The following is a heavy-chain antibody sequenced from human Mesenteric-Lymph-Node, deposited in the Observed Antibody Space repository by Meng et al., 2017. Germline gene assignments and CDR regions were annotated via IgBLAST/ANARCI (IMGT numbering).Heavy chain of an antibody. V-gene: IGHV4-34*01. CDR3: ARGGGNSWYIDY. D-gene: IGHD6-13*01. CDR2: INHSGST. J-gene: IGHJ4*02. CDR1: GGSFSGYY. Sequence: QVQLQQWGAGLLKPSEPLSLPCAVHGGSFSGYYWSWIRQPPGKGLEWIGEINHSGSTNYNPSLKSRVTISVDTSKNQFSLKLSSVTAADTAVYYRARGGGNSWYIDYWGQGTLVTVSS.